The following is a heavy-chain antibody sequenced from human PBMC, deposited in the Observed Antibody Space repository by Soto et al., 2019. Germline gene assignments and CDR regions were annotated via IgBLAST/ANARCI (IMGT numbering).Heavy chain of an antibody. CDR3: ARSSPGIAAAGTNYYYGMDV. V-gene: IGHV4-30-4*01. Sequence: QVQLQESGPGLVKPSQTLSLTCTVSGGSISSGDYYWSWIRQPPGKGLEWIGYIYYSGSTYYNPSLKSRVTISVDTSXXQXSXXMSSVTAADTAVYYCARSSPGIAAAGTNYYYGMDVWGQGTTVTVSS. CDR1: GGSISSGDYY. J-gene: IGHJ6*02. D-gene: IGHD6-13*01. CDR2: IYYSGST.